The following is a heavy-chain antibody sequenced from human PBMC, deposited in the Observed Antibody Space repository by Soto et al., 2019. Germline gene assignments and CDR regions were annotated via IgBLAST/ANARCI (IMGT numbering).Heavy chain of an antibody. V-gene: IGHV1-18*01. CDR2: ISASSGNT. CDR3: ARETKFYGFWSGYYRFDT. CDR1: GYSFNSYG. Sequence: QTQLVQSGPEVKNPGASVKVSCKASGYSFNSYGISWVRQAPGQGLEWMGWISASSGNTSYAQELQGRVTMTTYTATSTAYMELRSLTSDDTAVYYCARETKFYGFWSGYYRFDTWGQGTLVSVSS. J-gene: IGHJ5*02. D-gene: IGHD3-3*01.